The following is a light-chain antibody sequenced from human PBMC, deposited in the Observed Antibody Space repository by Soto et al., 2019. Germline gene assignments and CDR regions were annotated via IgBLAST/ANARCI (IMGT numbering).Light chain of an antibody. CDR1: SNDVGSYSY. CDR3: CSYAGSYTYV. Sequence: QSVLTQPRSVSGSPGQSVTITCTGTSNDVGSYSYVSWFQRHPGNAPKLIILDVSQRPSGVPDRFSASKSGNTASLTISGLQAEDEADYYCCSYAGSYTYVFGTGTKVTVL. CDR2: DVS. J-gene: IGLJ1*01. V-gene: IGLV2-11*01.